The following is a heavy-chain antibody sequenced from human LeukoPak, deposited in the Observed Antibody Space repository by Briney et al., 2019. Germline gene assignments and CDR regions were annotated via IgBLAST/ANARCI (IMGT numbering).Heavy chain of an antibody. V-gene: IGHV3-23*01. D-gene: IGHD1-26*01. Sequence: GGSLRLSCAASGFTFSSYAMSWVRQAPGKGLEWVSAISGSGGSTHYADSVKGRFTISRDNSKNTLYLQMNSLRAEDTAVYYCAKARSSQWEPFDYWGQGTLVTVSS. CDR1: GFTFSSYA. CDR2: ISGSGGST. CDR3: AKARSSQWEPFDY. J-gene: IGHJ4*02.